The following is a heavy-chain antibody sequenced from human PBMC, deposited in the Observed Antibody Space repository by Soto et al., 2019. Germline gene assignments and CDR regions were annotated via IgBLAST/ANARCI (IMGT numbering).Heavy chain of an antibody. CDR3: ARITIKLLLRTETGGLDV. Sequence: QLQLQESGPGLVKPSETLSLTCTVSGGSISSSSYYWGWIRQPPGKGLEWIGSIYYSGSTYYNPSLKSRVTISVDTSKNQFSLKLSSVTAADTAVYYRARITIKLLLRTETGGLDVWGKGTTVTVSS. CDR2: IYYSGST. V-gene: IGHV4-39*01. CDR1: GGSISSSSYY. D-gene: IGHD3-3*01. J-gene: IGHJ6*04.